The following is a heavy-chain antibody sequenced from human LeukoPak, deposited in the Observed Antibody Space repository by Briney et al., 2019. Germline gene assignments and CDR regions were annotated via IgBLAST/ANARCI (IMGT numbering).Heavy chain of an antibody. V-gene: IGHV1-18*01. D-gene: IGHD3-3*01. Sequence: ASVKVSCKASGYTFTSYGISWVRQAPGQGLVWMGWISAYNGNTNYAQKLQGRVTMTTDTSTSTAYMELRSLRSDDTAVYYCVRDTSDFWSVHEYYFDYWGQGTLVTVSS. CDR2: ISAYNGNT. CDR3: VRDTSDFWSVHEYYFDY. J-gene: IGHJ4*02. CDR1: GYTFTSYG.